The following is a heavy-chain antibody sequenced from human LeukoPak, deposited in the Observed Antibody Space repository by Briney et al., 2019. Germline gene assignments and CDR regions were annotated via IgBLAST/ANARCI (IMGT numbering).Heavy chain of an antibody. CDR1: GYSISSGYY. Sequence: ASETLSLTCTVSGYSISSGYYWGWIRPPPGKGLEWIGSIYHSGSTYYNPSLKSRVTISVDTSKNQFSLKLSSVTAADTAVYYCARGVDGPWIQLWSTHFDYWGQGTLVTVSS. CDR2: IYHSGST. V-gene: IGHV4-38-2*02. D-gene: IGHD5-18*01. CDR3: ARGVDGPWIQLWSTHFDY. J-gene: IGHJ4*02.